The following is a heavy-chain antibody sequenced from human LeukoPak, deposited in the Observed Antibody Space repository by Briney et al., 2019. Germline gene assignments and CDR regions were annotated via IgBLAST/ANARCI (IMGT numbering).Heavy chain of an antibody. CDR2: ISGSGGST. CDR3: ATHSGSYGGYFDY. V-gene: IGHV3-23*01. D-gene: IGHD1-26*01. J-gene: IGHJ4*02. Sequence: QTGGSLRLSCAASGFTFSSYAMSWVRQAPGKGLEWVSAISGSGGSTYYADSVKGRFTISRDNSKNTLYLQMNSLRAEDTAVYYCATHSGSYGGYFDYWGQGTLVTVSS. CDR1: GFTFSSYA.